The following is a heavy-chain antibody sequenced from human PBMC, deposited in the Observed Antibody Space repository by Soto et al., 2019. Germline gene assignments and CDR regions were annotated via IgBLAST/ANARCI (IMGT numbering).Heavy chain of an antibody. J-gene: IGHJ3*01. CDR3: VAELYSGGGCCSFDF. V-gene: IGHV1-58*01. CDR1: GFTFTNSA. Sequence: GASVKVSCTTSGFTFTNSAVQWVRQTRGQRLEWIGWIIVASGRTNYAREVQERVTISRDTSTSTAYMELSGLRSEDTAVYYCVAELYSGGGCCSFDFWGQGTMVTVS. D-gene: IGHD2-21*02. CDR2: IIVASGRT.